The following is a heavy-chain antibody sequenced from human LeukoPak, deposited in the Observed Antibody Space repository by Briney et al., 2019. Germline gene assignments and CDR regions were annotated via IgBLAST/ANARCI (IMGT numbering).Heavy chain of an antibody. CDR3: ARVDVGAIAARPARRYYYYYYGMDV. CDR2: MNPNSGNT. V-gene: IGHV1-8*01. CDR1: GYTFTSYD. D-gene: IGHD6-6*01. Sequence: GASVKVSCKASGYTFTSYDINWVRQATGQGLEWMGWMNPNSGNTAYAQKYQGRVTMTRNTSISTAYMELSSLRSEDTAVYYCARVDVGAIAARPARRYYYYYYGMDVWGQGTTVTVSS. J-gene: IGHJ6*02.